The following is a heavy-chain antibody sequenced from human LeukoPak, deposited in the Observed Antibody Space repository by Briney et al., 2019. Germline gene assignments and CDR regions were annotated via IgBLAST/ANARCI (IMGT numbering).Heavy chain of an antibody. J-gene: IGHJ4*02. Sequence: GGSLRLSCEASGFTFINYWMSWVRQAPGKGLEWVANIKQDGSEKLYLDSLKGRFTISRDNAKNSLFLQMNSLRAEDTAVYYCARIGGSVDIGWFFDYCGQGTLVTVSS. CDR1: GFTFINYW. CDR3: ARIGGSVDIGWFFDY. D-gene: IGHD6-19*01. V-gene: IGHV3-7*01. CDR2: IKQDGSEK.